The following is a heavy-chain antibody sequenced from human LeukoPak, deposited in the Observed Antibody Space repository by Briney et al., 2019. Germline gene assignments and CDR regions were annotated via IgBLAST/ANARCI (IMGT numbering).Heavy chain of an antibody. Sequence: SVNVSCKASGYIFTSYDINWVRQATGQGLEWMGWMNPNSGNTGYAQKFQGRVTMTRNTSISTAYMELSSLRSEDTAVYYCARASGSGRNWFDPWGQGTLVTVSS. CDR3: ARASGSGRNWFDP. CDR1: GYIFTSYD. J-gene: IGHJ5*02. CDR2: MNPNSGNT. D-gene: IGHD3-10*01. V-gene: IGHV1-8*01.